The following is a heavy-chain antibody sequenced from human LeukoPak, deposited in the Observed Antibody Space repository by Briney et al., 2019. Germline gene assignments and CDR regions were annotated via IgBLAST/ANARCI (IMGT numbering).Heavy chain of an antibody. CDR3: VPLGPDSSGVTRDYFDY. Sequence: PSETLSLTCAVYGGSFSGYYWSWIRQPPGKGLEWIGEINHSGSTNYNPSLKSQVTISVDTSKNQFSLKLSSVTAADTAVYYCVPLGPDSSGVTRDYFDYWGQGTLVTVSS. D-gene: IGHD3-22*01. CDR1: GGSFSGYY. V-gene: IGHV4-34*01. CDR2: INHSGST. J-gene: IGHJ4*02.